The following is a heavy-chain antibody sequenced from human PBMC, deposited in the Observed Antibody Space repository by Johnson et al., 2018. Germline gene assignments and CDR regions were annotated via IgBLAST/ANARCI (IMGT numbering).Heavy chain of an antibody. Sequence: QVQLVESGGGVVQPGRSLRLSCAASGFTFSSYGTHWVRPAPGKGLEWVAVIWYDGSNKYYADSVKGRFTISRNNSKNTLDLQMNSLSAEDTAVYYWARDGSLLDVWGKGTTVIVSS. CDR1: GFTFSSYG. V-gene: IGHV3-33*01. J-gene: IGHJ6*04. CDR3: ARDGSLLDV. CDR2: IWYDGSNK.